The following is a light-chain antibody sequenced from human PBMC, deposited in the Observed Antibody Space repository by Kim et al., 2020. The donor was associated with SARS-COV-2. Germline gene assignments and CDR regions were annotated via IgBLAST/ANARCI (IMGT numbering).Light chain of an antibody. CDR2: YDS. CDR3: QVWDRITNHVV. J-gene: IGLJ2*01. CDR1: NVGSKS. V-gene: IGLV3-21*04. Sequence: SYELTQPPSGSVAPGKTATITCGGDNVGSKSLHWYQQRPGQAPVLVIYYDSKRPSGIPERFSGSNSGDTATLSISRVEAGDEADYYCQVWDRITNHVVFGGGTQLTVL.